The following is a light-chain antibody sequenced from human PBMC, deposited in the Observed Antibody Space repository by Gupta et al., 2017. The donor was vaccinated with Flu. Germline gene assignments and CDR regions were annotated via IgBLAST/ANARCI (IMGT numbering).Light chain of an antibody. CDR3: QQCNSYIS. CDR2: KTS. J-gene: IGKJ2*03. Sequence: DVQMTQSPSTLSASVGDRVTITCRASQSISTWLAWYQQKPGKATKLLIYKTSTLESGVPSRFSGSGSGTEFTLTINSLQPDDFATYYCQQCNSYISFGQGTKLEIK. CDR1: QSISTW. V-gene: IGKV1-5*03.